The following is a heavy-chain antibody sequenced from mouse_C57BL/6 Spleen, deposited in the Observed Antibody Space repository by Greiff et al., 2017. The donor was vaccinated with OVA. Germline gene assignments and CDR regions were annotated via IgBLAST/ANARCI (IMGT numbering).Heavy chain of an antibody. CDR1: GYTFTSYW. Sequence: QVQLQQPGAELVKPGASVKLSCKASGYTFTSYWMHWVKQRPGRGLEWIGRLDPTSGGTRYNEKFKSKATLTVDQPSSTAYMPLSSLTYEDSAVYYCARGHMYDYEGAWFAYWGQGTLVTVSA. J-gene: IGHJ3*01. CDR2: LDPTSGGT. D-gene: IGHD2-4*01. V-gene: IGHV1-72*01. CDR3: ARGHMYDYEGAWFAY.